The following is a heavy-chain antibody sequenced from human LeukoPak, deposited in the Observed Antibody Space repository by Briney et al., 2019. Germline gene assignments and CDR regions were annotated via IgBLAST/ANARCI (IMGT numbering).Heavy chain of an antibody. CDR3: AREESIGSYQFLHDY. CDR1: GYTFTNYG. V-gene: IGHV1-18*01. D-gene: IGHD1-26*01. Sequence: ASVKLSCKASGYTFTNYGITWVRQAPGQGLEWVGGAFPYNGNTKYLQKLQGRVTMTIDTSTSTAYMEVRSLRSDDTAVYYCAREESIGSYQFLHDYWGQGTLVTVSS. J-gene: IGHJ4*02. CDR2: AFPYNGNT.